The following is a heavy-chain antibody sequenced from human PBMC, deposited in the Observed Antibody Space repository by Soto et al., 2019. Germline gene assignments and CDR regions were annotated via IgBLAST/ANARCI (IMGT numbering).Heavy chain of an antibody. D-gene: IGHD3-3*01. CDR3: ARKVWDFWSGYYTGWFDP. J-gene: IGHJ5*02. CDR2: IYYSGST. CDR1: GGSISSYY. Sequence: SETLSLTCTVSGGSISSYYWSWIRQPPGKGLEWIGYIYYSGSTNYNPSLKSRVTISVDTSKNQFSLKLSSVTAADTAVYYCARKVWDFWSGYYTGWFDPWGQGTLVTAPQ. V-gene: IGHV4-59*01.